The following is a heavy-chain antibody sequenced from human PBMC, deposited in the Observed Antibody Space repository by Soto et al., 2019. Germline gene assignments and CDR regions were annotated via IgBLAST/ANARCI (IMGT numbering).Heavy chain of an antibody. D-gene: IGHD2-2*01. J-gene: IGHJ4*02. Sequence: PSETLSLTCAVYGGSFSGYYWSWIRQPPGKGLEWIGEINHSGSTNYNPSLKSRVTISVDTSKNQFSLKLSSVTAADTAVYYCARAKGGRGIVVVPAASYYFDYWGQGTLVTVSS. CDR3: ARAKGGRGIVVVPAASYYFDY. CDR1: GGSFSGYY. V-gene: IGHV4-34*01. CDR2: INHSGST.